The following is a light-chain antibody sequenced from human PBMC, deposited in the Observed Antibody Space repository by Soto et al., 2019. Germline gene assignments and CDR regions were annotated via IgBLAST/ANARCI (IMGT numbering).Light chain of an antibody. CDR3: CAYAGSYSLV. CDR1: SSDVGAYNY. J-gene: IGLJ2*01. V-gene: IGLV2-11*01. Sequence: QSALTQPRSVSGSPGQSVTISCTGTSSDVGAYNYVSWYQQHPGKAPKVMIYDVNKRPSGVPDRFPGSKSDNTASLTISGLQAEDESDYYCCAYAGSYSLVFGGGTKLTVL. CDR2: DVN.